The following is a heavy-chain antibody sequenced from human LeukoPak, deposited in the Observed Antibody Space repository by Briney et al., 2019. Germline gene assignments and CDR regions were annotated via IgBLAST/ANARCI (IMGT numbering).Heavy chain of an antibody. Sequence: GGSLRLSCAASGFTFSSYNMNWVRQAPGKGLEWVSSISSSSNYIYYADSVKGRFTISRDNAKNSLYLQMNSLRAEDTAVYYCARGVTMIVVVDAFDIWGQGTMVTVSS. CDR2: ISSSSNYI. CDR1: GFTFSSYN. D-gene: IGHD3-22*01. CDR3: ARGVTMIVVVDAFDI. J-gene: IGHJ3*02. V-gene: IGHV3-21*01.